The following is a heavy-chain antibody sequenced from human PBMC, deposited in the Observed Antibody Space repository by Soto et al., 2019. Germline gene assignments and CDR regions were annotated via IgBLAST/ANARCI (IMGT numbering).Heavy chain of an antibody. CDR3: ATWASAWGYFDY. D-gene: IGHD6-19*01. CDR1: GGSFSGYY. J-gene: IGHJ4*02. V-gene: IGHV4-34*01. CDR2: INHSGST. Sequence: PSETLSLTCAVYGGSFSGYYLTWIRQPPGTGLEWIGEINHSGSTNYNPSFKSRLSISVDTSKNQFSLKLSSVTAADTAVYYCATWASAWGYFDYWGQGTLVTVSS.